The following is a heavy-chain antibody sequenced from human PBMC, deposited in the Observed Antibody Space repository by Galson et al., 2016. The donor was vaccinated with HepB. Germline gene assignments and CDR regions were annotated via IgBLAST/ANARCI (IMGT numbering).Heavy chain of an antibody. CDR2: ISPDTGRT. Sequence: SVKVSCKASGYTFIAYYVTWVRQAPGQGLEWMGWISPDTGRTSYAEKFQGRVTMTRDTSISTVYMELSRLKSDDTAVYYCARVEFCSGGICYTELPLGSGWFDPWGQGTLVTVSS. D-gene: IGHD2-15*01. CDR3: ARVEFCSGGICYTELPLGSGWFDP. J-gene: IGHJ5*02. CDR1: GYTFIAYY. V-gene: IGHV1-2*02.